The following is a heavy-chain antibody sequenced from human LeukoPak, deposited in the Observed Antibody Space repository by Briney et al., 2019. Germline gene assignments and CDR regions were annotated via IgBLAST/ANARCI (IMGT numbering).Heavy chain of an antibody. CDR1: GGSISSYY. Sequence: SETLSLTCTVSGGSISSYYWSWIRQPPGKGLEWIGYIYYSGSTNYNPSLKSRVTISVDTSENQFSLKLSSVTAADTAVYYCARMGSYCSGGSCYVWFDPWGQGTLVTVSS. V-gene: IGHV4-59*01. CDR2: IYYSGST. CDR3: ARMGSYCSGGSCYVWFDP. D-gene: IGHD2-15*01. J-gene: IGHJ5*02.